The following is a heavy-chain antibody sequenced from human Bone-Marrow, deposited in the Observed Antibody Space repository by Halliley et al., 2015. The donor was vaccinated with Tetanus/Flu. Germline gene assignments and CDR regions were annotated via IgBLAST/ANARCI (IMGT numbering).Heavy chain of an antibody. CDR1: GDSFNSGYYY. V-gene: IGHV4-31*03. D-gene: IGHD3-10*01. Sequence: TLSLTCTISGDSFNSGYYYWSWIRHHPGKGLEWIGYIYYSGSTYYNPSLESRVTISVDTSKNHFSLKLTSATAADAAIYYCARARRGRGYGFDYWGQGTLVTVSS. CDR2: IYYSGST. J-gene: IGHJ4*02. CDR3: ARARRGRGYGFDY.